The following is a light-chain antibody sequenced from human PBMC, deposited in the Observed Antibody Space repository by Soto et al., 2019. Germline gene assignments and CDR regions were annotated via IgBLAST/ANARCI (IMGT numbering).Light chain of an antibody. CDR1: SSNIGAGYD. V-gene: IGLV1-40*01. Sequence: QSVLTQPPSVSGAPGQRVTISCTGSSSNIGAGYDVHWYQHLPGTAPKLLIYGNTNRPSGVPDRFSGSKSATSASLAITGLQAEDEADYYCQSYDSSLSGYDFGTGTKLTVL. CDR3: QSYDSSLSGYD. J-gene: IGLJ1*01. CDR2: GNT.